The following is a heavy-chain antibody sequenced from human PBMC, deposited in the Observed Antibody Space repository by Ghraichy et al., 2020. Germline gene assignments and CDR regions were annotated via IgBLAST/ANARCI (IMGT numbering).Heavy chain of an antibody. CDR3: ARGDYHTAFGY. V-gene: IGHV4-34*01. Sequence: SETLSLTCAVYGGPFSGYYWSWIRQPPGKGLEWIGEINHSGSTNYNPSLKSRLTISVDTSKNQFSLKLTSVTAADTAVYYCARGDYHTAFGYWGQGTLVTVSS. CDR1: GGPFSGYY. D-gene: IGHD5-18*01. CDR2: INHSGST. J-gene: IGHJ4*02.